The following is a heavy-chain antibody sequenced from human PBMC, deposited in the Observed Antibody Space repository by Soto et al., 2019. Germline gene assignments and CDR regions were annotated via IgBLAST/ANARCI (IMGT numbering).Heavy chain of an antibody. D-gene: IGHD6-19*01. J-gene: IGHJ6*02. CDR2: ISAYNGNT. CDR1: GYTFTSYG. V-gene: IGHV1-18*01. CDR3: ARELGPSSGWYYYYYYGMDV. Sequence: ASVKVSCKASGYTFTSYGISCVRQAPGQVLEWMGWISAYNGNTNYAQKLQGRVTMTTDTSTSTAYMELRSLRSDDTAVYYCARELGPSSGWYYYYYYGMDVWGQGTTVTVS.